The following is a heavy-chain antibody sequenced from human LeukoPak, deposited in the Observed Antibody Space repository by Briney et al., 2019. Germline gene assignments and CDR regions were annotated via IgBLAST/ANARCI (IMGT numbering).Heavy chain of an antibody. CDR2: ISSSSSYI. CDR3: AREGDGSGWASYFDY. Sequence: GGSLRLSCAASGFTFSSYSMNWVRQAPGKGLEWVSSISSSSSYIYYADSVKGRFTISRDNAKNSLYLQMNSLRAEDTAVYYCAREGDGSGWASYFDYWGQGSLVTVSS. CDR1: GFTFSSYS. V-gene: IGHV3-21*01. J-gene: IGHJ4*02. D-gene: IGHD6-19*01.